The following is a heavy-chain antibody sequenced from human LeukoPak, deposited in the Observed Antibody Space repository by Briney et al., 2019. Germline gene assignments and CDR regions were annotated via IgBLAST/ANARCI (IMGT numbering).Heavy chain of an antibody. J-gene: IGHJ4*02. Sequence: SVKVSCQASGGTFSSYAISWVRQAPGQGLEWMGGIIPIFGTANYAQKFQGRVTITADESTSTAYMELNSLRSEDTAVYYCARGKLEDGGYFDYWGQGTLVTVSS. CDR3: ARGKLEDGGYFDY. V-gene: IGHV1-69*13. CDR1: GGTFSSYA. D-gene: IGHD1-1*01. CDR2: IIPIFGTA.